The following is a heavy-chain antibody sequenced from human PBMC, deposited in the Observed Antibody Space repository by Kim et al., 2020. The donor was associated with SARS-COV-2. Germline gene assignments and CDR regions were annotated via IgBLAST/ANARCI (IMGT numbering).Heavy chain of an antibody. V-gene: IGHV3-21*01. CDR2: ISSSSSYI. CDR1: GFTFSSYS. CDR3: ARDPDSGSYYDGY. D-gene: IGHD1-26*01. Sequence: GGSLRLSCAASGFTFSSYSMNWVRQAPGKGLEWVSSISSSSSYIYYADSVKGRFTISRDNAKNSLYLQMNSLRAEDTAVYYCARDPDSGSYYDGYWGQGTLVTVSS. J-gene: IGHJ4*02.